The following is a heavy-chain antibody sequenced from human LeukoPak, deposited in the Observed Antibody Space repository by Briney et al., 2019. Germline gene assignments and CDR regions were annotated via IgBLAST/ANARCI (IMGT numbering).Heavy chain of an antibody. J-gene: IGHJ6*02. Sequence: ASVKVSCKASGYTFTSYDINWVRQATGQGLEWMGWMNPNSGNTGYAQKFQGRVTMTRDTSTSTVYMELSSLRSEDTAVYYCARDRRGMDVWGQGTTVTVSS. CDR3: ARDRRGMDV. CDR1: GYTFTSYD. CDR2: MNPNSGNT. V-gene: IGHV1-8*01.